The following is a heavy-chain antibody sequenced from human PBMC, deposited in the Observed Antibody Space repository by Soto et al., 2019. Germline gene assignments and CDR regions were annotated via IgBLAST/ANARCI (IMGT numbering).Heavy chain of an antibody. J-gene: IGHJ3*01. CDR2: IYDSGIT. D-gene: IGHD5-18*01. CDR1: GGSVGSGEYY. CDR3: ARDVAHGYTENV. Sequence: QVQLQESGPGLVKPSQTLSLACTVSGGSVGSGEYYYSWIRQPPGKGLEWIGYIYDSGITNYTPSLKGRVTMSLDRSNNQVSLKLGSVTAADTAVYFCARDVAHGYTENVWGQGTMVTVSS. V-gene: IGHV4-30-4*01.